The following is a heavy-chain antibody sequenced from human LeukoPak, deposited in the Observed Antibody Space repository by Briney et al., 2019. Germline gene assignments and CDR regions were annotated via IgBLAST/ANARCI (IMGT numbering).Heavy chain of an antibody. V-gene: IGHV1-3*03. D-gene: IGHD7-27*01. J-gene: IGHJ6*04. Sequence: ASVKVSCKASGYTFTSYAMHWVRQAPGQRLEWMGWINAGNGNTKYSQEFQGRVTITRDTSASTAYMELSSLRSEDMAVYYCARLNGVNTLLDVWGKGTTVTVSS. CDR1: GYTFTSYA. CDR3: ARLNGVNTLLDV. CDR2: INAGNGNT.